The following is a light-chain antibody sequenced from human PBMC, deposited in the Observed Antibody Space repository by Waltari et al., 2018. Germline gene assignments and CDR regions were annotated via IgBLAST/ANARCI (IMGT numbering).Light chain of an antibody. CDR1: SSDVGGYNY. CDR2: EVS. Sequence: QSALTQPASVSGSPGQSITISCTGTSSDVGGYNYVSWYQQHPGKVPKVMIYEVSNRPSEVSQRFSGSKSGNTASLTISGLQAEDEADYYCSSYRSGSILVFGGGTKVTVL. CDR3: SSYRSGSILV. V-gene: IGLV2-14*01. J-gene: IGLJ2*01.